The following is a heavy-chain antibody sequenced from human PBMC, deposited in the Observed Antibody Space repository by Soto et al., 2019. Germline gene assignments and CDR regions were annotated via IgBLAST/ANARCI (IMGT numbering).Heavy chain of an antibody. J-gene: IGHJ6*02. CDR2: IIPIFGTA. CDR1: GGTFSSYA. V-gene: IGHV1-69*01. D-gene: IGHD3-16*02. CDR3: ARVPYVWGSYRQYYYYGMDV. Sequence: QVQLVQSGAEVKKPGSSVKVSCKASGGTFSSYAISWVRQAPGQGLEWMGGIIPIFGTANYAQKFQGRVTITADESTSTAYMELSSLRAKDTAVYYCARVPYVWGSYRQYYYYGMDVWGQGTTVTVSS.